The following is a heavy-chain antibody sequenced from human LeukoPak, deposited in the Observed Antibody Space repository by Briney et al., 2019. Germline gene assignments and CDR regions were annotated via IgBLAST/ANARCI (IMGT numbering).Heavy chain of an antibody. CDR2: IIPMFGTV. J-gene: IGHJ4*02. D-gene: IGHD5-18*01. Sequence: ASVKVSCKASGGTFNNYAFSWVRRAPGQGLEWMGGIIPMFGTVSYAQKFQGRVTVTTDASTDTVYMELSSLKFEDTALYYCARDHSGYSLGYALYYFDYWGQGTLVTVSS. V-gene: IGHV1-69*05. CDR1: GGTFNNYA. CDR3: ARDHSGYSLGYALYYFDY.